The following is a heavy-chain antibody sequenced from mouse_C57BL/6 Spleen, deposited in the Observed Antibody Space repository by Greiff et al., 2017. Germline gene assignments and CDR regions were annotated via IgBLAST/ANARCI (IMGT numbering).Heavy chain of an antibody. D-gene: IGHD1-1*01. CDR1: GFNIKDDY. Sequence: VQLQQSGAELVRPGASVKLSCTASGFNIKDDYMHWVKQRPEQGLEWIGWIDPENGDTEYASKFQGKATITADTSSNTAYLQLSSLTSEDTAVYYCTTLYYGSSSDYWGQGTTLTVSS. J-gene: IGHJ2*01. V-gene: IGHV14-4*01. CDR3: TTLYYGSSSDY. CDR2: IDPENGDT.